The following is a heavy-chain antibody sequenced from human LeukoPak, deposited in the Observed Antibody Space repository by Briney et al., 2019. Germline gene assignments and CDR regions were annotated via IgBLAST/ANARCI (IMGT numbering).Heavy chain of an antibody. CDR3: ARDLRRGYYFDY. J-gene: IGHJ4*02. CDR2: FYHGGST. CDR1: GYSISTGYY. V-gene: IGHV4-38-2*02. Sequence: SETLSLTCTVSGYSISTGYYWDWIRQPPGKGLEWIGTFYHGGSTYYNPSLKSRVTISVDTSKNQFSLKLSSVTAADTAVYYCARDLRRGYYFDYWGQGTLVTVSS.